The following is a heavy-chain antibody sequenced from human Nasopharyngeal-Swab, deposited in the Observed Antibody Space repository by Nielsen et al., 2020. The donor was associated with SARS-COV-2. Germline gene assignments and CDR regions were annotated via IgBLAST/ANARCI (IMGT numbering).Heavy chain of an antibody. CDR3: ARSGYSSGWYDL. CDR2: INHRGNT. V-gene: IGHV4-34*01. Sequence: VRQMPGKGLEWIGDINHRGNTNYSPSLKSRLTMSVDTSKNQFSLTVSSVTAADTAVYYCARSGYSSGWYDLWGQGTLVTVSS. D-gene: IGHD6-19*01. J-gene: IGHJ5*02.